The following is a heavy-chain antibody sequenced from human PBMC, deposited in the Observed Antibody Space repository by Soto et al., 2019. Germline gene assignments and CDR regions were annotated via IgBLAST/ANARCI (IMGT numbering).Heavy chain of an antibody. J-gene: IGHJ4*02. CDR1: GGTISNYY. CDR2: ISYSGST. Sequence: EKLPHTYSVSGGTISNYYWSWFRQPPGKRMEWIGYISYSGSTKYNPSLQSRVTISVDTSKNQFSLKVSSVTAADTAVFYCARDDYDLFAFCGQGSMVIDSS. V-gene: IGHV4-59*01. D-gene: IGHD4-17*01. CDR3: ARDDYDLFAF.